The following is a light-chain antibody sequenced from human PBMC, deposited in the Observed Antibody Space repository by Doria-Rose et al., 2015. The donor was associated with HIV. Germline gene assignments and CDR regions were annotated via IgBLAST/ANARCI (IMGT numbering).Light chain of an antibody. CDR2: DAS. J-gene: IGKJ2*01. CDR1: QDISNY. V-gene: IGKV1-33*01. Sequence: DIQMPQSPSSLSSSVGDRLTITCQASQDISNYLNWYQQKPGKAPKLLIYDASNLERGVPSRFSGSGSGTDFTFTISSLQPEDIATYYCQQYDDLPYTFGQGTNLKIK. CDR3: QQYDDLPYT.